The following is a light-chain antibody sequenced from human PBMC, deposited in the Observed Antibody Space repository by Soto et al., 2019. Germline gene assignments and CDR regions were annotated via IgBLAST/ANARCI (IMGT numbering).Light chain of an antibody. CDR1: QSISSW. CDR3: KHYNIKGT. J-gene: IGKJ1*01. Sequence: DIQMTQSPSTLSAYVGDRVTITCRASQSISSWLAWYQQKPGKAPKLLIYDASSLESGVPSRFSGSRSGTEFTLTIPSVQPDDFATYYCKHYNIKGTFAKGTRVDIK. V-gene: IGKV1-5*01. CDR2: DAS.